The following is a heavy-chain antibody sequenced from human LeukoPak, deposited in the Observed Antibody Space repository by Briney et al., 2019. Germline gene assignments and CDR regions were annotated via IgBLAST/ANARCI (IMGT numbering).Heavy chain of an antibody. CDR3: ARGLRPRIAVAGT. D-gene: IGHD6-19*01. CDR1: GGSFSGYY. Sequence: SETLSLTCAVYGGSFSGYYWGWIRQPPGKGLEWIGEINHSGSTNYNPSLKSRVTISVDTSKNQFSLKLSSVTAADTAVYYCARGLRPRIAVAGTWGQGTLVTVSS. V-gene: IGHV4-34*01. J-gene: IGHJ4*02. CDR2: INHSGST.